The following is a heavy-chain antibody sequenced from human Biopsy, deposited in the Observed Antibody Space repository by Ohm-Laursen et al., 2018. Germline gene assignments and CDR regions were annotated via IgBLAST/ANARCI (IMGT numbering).Heavy chain of an antibody. J-gene: IGHJ4*02. V-gene: IGHV3-23*01. CDR2: IDVSDYNT. D-gene: IGHD5-12*01. Sequence: SLRLSCAASGFTFHTYAMNWVRQAPGKGLEWVAHIDVSDYNTYYADSVKGRFTISRDASKNTLYLLMNSLRAEDTAMYYCARLGSGDYFPTFFDFWGQGALVTVSS. CDR1: GFTFHTYA. CDR3: ARLGSGDYFPTFFDF.